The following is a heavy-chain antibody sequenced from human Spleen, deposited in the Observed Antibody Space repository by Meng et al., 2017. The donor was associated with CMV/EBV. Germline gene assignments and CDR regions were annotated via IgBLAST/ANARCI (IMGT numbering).Heavy chain of an antibody. V-gene: IGHV3-21*01. D-gene: IGHD2-2*01. CDR1: FSYDT. CDR2: ISSSSRYI. Sequence: FSYDTLHWGSQAPGKGLEWVSSISSSSRYIDYADSLKGRFTISRDNAKNSLYLQMNSLRAEDTAVYYCARPAAKDIVVVPAAPGNFDYWGQGTLVTVSS. CDR3: ARPAAKDIVVVPAAPGNFDY. J-gene: IGHJ4*02.